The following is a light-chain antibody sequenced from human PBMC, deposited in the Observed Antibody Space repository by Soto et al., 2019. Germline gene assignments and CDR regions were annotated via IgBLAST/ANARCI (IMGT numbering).Light chain of an antibody. CDR2: EVT. J-gene: IGLJ2*01. CDR3: SSYAGSNNLV. V-gene: IGLV2-8*01. Sequence: QSALTQPPSASGSPGQSVTLSCTGTSSDVGGYKYVSWYQQHPGKAPKLLIFEVTRRPSGVPDRFSGSKSGNTASLTVSGLRAEDEADYLCSSYAGSNNLVFGGGTKLPVL. CDR1: SSDVGGYKY.